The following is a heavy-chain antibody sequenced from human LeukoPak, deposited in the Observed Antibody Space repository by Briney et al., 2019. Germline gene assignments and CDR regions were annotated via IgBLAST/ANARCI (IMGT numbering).Heavy chain of an antibody. CDR1: GGTFSSYA. J-gene: IGHJ3*02. D-gene: IGHD3-10*01. CDR3: ARPSAGYAFDI. Sequence: GASVKVSCKASGGTFSSYAISWVRQAPGQGLEWMGRINPNSGGTNYAQKFQGRVTMTRDTSISTAYMELSRLRSDDTAVYYCARPSAGYAFDIWGQGTMVTVSS. CDR2: INPNSGGT. V-gene: IGHV1-2*06.